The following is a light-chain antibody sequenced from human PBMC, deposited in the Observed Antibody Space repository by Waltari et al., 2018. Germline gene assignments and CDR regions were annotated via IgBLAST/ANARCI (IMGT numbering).Light chain of an antibody. CDR1: SSASHSNS. J-gene: IGLJ2*01. CDR2: RVT. CDR3: SSHGGINNIVI. Sequence: QSALTQPPSASGSPGRSVTISCTGPSSASHSNSVSWYQHHPAKAPKPIIYRVTQRPSGVPDRFSGSKSGNTASLTVSGLQGEDEADYYCSSHGGINNIVIFGGGTRLTVL. V-gene: IGLV2-8*01.